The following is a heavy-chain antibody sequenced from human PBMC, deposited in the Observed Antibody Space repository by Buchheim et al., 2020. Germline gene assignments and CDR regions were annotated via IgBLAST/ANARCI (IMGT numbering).Heavy chain of an antibody. V-gene: IGHV1-8*01. CDR3: ATRADEVLLWFGGYYGMDV. CDR1: GYTFTSYD. D-gene: IGHD3-10*01. J-gene: IGHJ6*02. Sequence: QVQLVQSGAEVKKPGASVKVSCKASGYTFTSYDINWVRQATGQGLEWMGWMNPNSGNTGYAQKFQGRVTMTRNTYISTAYMELSSLRSEDTAVYYWATRADEVLLWFGGYYGMDVWGQGTT. CDR2: MNPNSGNT.